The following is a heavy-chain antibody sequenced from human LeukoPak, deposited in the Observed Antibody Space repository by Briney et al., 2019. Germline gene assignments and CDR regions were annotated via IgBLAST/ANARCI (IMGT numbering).Heavy chain of an antibody. CDR2: IKLDGSEK. Sequence: GGSLRLPCVASGFTFGKYWMSWVRQAPGKGLEWVANIKLDGSEKNYVDSVKGRFTISRDNTKNSLYLQMNSLRVEDTAVFYCARDQYDTWSRRGNFDSWGQGTLVIVSS. D-gene: IGHD3-3*01. CDR1: GFTFGKYW. V-gene: IGHV3-7*03. CDR3: ARDQYDTWSRRGNFDS. J-gene: IGHJ4*02.